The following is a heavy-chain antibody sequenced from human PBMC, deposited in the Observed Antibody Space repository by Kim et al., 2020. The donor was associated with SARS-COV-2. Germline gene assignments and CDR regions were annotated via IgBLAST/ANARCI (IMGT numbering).Heavy chain of an antibody. J-gene: IGHJ6*02. CDR1: GGSFSGYY. V-gene: IGHV4-34*01. Sequence: SETLSLTCAVYGGSFSGYYWSWIRQPPGKGLEWIGEINHSGSTNYNPSLKSRVTISVDTSKNQFSLKLSSVTAADTAVYYCARGRDILTGYYLGGRNYYYYGMDVWGQGTTVTVSS. CDR2: INHSGST. D-gene: IGHD3-9*01. CDR3: ARGRDILTGYYLGGRNYYYYGMDV.